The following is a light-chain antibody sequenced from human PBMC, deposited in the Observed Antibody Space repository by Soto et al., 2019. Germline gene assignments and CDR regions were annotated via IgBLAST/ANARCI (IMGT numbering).Light chain of an antibody. Sequence: EIVLTQSPGTLSLSPGERATLSCRASQSVSSSYLAWYQQKPGQAPRLLIYGASSRATGIPDRFSGSGSGTDFTLTISRLEPEDFAVYYCQQYSSSSLLTFGGGTKVEIK. CDR3: QQYSSSSLLT. CDR1: QSVSSSY. CDR2: GAS. J-gene: IGKJ4*01. V-gene: IGKV3-20*01.